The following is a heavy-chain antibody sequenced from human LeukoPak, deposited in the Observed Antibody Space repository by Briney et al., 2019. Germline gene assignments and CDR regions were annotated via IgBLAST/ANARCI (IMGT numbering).Heavy chain of an antibody. CDR3: ARHYYYDRVDI. V-gene: IGHV4-4*09. CDR2: IYTSVST. Sequence: SETLSLTCTVSGASISSNYWTWIRQPPGKGLEWIGYIYTSVSTIYNPSLKSRLTMSLDTSKNQFSLKLSSVTAADTAVYYCARHYYYDRVDIWGQGTMVTVSS. J-gene: IGHJ3*02. D-gene: IGHD3-22*01. CDR1: GASISSNY.